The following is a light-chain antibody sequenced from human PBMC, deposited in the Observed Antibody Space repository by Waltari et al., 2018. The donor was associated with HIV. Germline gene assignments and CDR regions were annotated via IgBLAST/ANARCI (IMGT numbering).Light chain of an antibody. J-gene: IGLJ2*01. Sequence: QSVLTQTPSTSATPGQRVTISCSGGASTLGSHPVQWYQVIPGTAPKLLIYSSNQVSTGVPDRFSASKSGTSASLTISGLQSEDEAHYYCATWDDSGDGPMVFGRGTKLTVL. CDR1: ASTLGSHP. CDR3: ATWDDSGDGPMV. V-gene: IGLV1-44*01. CDR2: SSN.